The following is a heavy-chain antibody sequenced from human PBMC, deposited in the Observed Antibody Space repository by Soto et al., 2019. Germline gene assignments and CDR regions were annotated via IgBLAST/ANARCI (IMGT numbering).Heavy chain of an antibody. V-gene: IGHV3-21*01. CDR3: TRDEHFYGSGRRFDP. CDR1: GFTFSSYS. Sequence: EVQVVESGGGLVKPGGSLRLSCIGSGFTFSSYSMNWVRQAPGRGLEWVSSITSSSDYINYADSVKGRFTISRDNAKRSLYLHMDSQRAEDTAIYYCTRDEHFYGSGRRFDPWGQGTLVTVSS. J-gene: IGHJ5*02. D-gene: IGHD3-10*01. CDR2: ITSSSDYI.